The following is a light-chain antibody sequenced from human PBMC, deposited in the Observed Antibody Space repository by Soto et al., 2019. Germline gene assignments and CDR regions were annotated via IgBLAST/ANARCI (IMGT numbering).Light chain of an antibody. V-gene: IGKV3-15*01. CDR2: GTS. Sequence: EIVMTQSPATLSVSPGERATLSFRASQSVNINLAWYQQKPGQAPRLLIYGTSTRATGVPARFSGSGSGTEFTLTISNLQSEDFAVYYCQQYNDWPPLTFDGGTKVAIK. CDR3: QQYNDWPPLT. J-gene: IGKJ4*01. CDR1: QSVNIN.